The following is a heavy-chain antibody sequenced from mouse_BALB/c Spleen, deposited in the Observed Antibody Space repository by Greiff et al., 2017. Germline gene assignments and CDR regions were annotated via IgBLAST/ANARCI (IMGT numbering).Heavy chain of an antibody. Sequence: EVKLVESGGGLVKPGGSLKLSCAASGFTFSDYYMYWVRQTPEKRLEWVATISDGGSYTYYPDSVKGRFTISRDNARNILYLQMSSLRSEDTAMYYCARDYYGSSFDYWGQGTTLTVSS. D-gene: IGHD1-1*01. CDR2: ISDGGSYT. V-gene: IGHV5-4*02. J-gene: IGHJ2*01. CDR1: GFTFSDYY. CDR3: ARDYYGSSFDY.